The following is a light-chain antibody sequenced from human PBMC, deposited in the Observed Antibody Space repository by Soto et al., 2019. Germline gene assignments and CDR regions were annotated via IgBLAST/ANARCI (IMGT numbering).Light chain of an antibody. CDR2: AAS. V-gene: IGKV1-27*01. Sequence: DIQMTQSPSSLSASVGDRVTITCRASQGITNYLAWYQQKPGKVPRLLIYAASTLQSGVPSRFSGSGSGTDFTLTISSLQPEDVATYYCQKYNSAPQTFGQGTRLEIK. CDR1: QGITNY. CDR3: QKYNSAPQT. J-gene: IGKJ5*01.